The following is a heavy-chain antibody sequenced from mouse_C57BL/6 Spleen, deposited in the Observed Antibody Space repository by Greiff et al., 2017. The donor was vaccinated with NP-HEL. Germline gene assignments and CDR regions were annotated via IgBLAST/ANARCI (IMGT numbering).Heavy chain of an antibody. CDR2: IYPGDGDT. D-gene: IGHD1-1*01. CDR3: AREFITTEGGYFDV. Sequence: QVQLQQSGPELVKPGASVKISCKASGYAFSSSWMNWVKQRPGKGLEWIGRIYPGDGDTNYNGKFKGKATLTADKSSSTAYMQLSSLTSEDSAVYFCAREFITTEGGYFDVWGTGTTVTVSS. J-gene: IGHJ1*03. CDR1: GYAFSSSW. V-gene: IGHV1-82*01.